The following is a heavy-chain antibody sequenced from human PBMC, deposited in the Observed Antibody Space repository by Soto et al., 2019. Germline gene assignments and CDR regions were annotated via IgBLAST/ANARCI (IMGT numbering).Heavy chain of an antibody. J-gene: IGHJ5*01. CDR2: ISTTSFTI. V-gene: IGHV3-48*02. CDR3: ARDRCYDGTCYSASDS. CDR1: GFRFSTYD. Sequence: HPGGSLRLSCAASGFRFSTYDIDWRRQAPGKGPEWIAHISTTSFTIYYADSVKGRFTISRDNARNSLYLEMNSLRDEDTAVYYCARDRCYDGTCYSASDSWGQGTLVTVSS. D-gene: IGHD2-15*01.